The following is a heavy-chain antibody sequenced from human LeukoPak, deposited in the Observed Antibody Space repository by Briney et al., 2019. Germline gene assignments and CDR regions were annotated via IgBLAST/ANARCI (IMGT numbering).Heavy chain of an antibody. CDR2: INPNSGGT. CDR3: ARDPMIGVTPYNWFDP. J-gene: IGHJ5*02. CDR1: GYTFTGYY. D-gene: IGHD2-21*01. V-gene: IGHV1-2*02. Sequence: ASVKVSCKASGYTFTGYYMHWVRQAPGQGLEWMGWINPNSGGTNYAQKFQGRVTMTRDTSISTAYMELSSLRSDDTAVYYCARDPMIGVTPYNWFDPGGKGTLVTVPS.